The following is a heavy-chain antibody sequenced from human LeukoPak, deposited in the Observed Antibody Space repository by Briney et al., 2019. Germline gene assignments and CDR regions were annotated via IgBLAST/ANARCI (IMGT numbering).Heavy chain of an antibody. D-gene: IGHD5-24*01. CDR2: IYYSGST. CDR1: GGSISSGGYY. V-gene: IGHV4-31*03. J-gene: IGHJ3*02. CDR3: ARDRLKRVATMRGFDI. Sequence: KPSETLSLTCTVSGGSISSGGYYWSWIRQHPGKGLGWIGYIYYSGSTYYNPSLKSRVTISVDTSKNQFSLKLSSVTAADTAVYYCARDRLKRVATMRGFDIWGQGTMATVSS.